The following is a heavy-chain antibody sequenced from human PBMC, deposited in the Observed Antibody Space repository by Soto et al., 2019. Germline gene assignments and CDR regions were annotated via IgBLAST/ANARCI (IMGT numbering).Heavy chain of an antibody. CDR2: IKSKTDGGTT. Sequence: GSLRLSCAASGFTFSNAWMSWVRQAPGKGLEWVGRIKSKTDGGTTDYAAPVKGRFTISRDDSRNTLYLQMNSLKTEDTAVYYCTIVYRATRRPNWGQGTLVTVSS. CDR1: GFTFSNAW. D-gene: IGHD5-12*01. J-gene: IGHJ4*02. CDR3: TIVYRATRRPN. V-gene: IGHV3-15*01.